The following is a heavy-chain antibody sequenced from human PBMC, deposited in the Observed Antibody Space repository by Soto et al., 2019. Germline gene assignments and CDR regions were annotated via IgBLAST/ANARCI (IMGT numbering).Heavy chain of an antibody. CDR1: GGSISSGDYY. V-gene: IGHV4-30-4*01. Sequence: PSETLSLTCTVSGGSISSGDYYWSWIRQPPGKGLEWIGYIYYSGSTYYNPSLKSRVTISVDTSKNQFSLKLSSVTAADTAVYYCARAKHWSGIDYWGQGTLVTVSS. CDR3: ARAKHWSGIDY. D-gene: IGHD3-3*01. J-gene: IGHJ4*02. CDR2: IYYSGST.